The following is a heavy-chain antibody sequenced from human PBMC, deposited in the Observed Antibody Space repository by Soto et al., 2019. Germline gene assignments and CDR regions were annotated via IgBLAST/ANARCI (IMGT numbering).Heavy chain of an antibody. CDR1: GFTVSSNY. J-gene: IGHJ4*02. D-gene: IGHD6-6*01. CDR2: IYSDGTT. CDR3: AILSN. V-gene: IGHV3-53*02. Sequence: VELVETGGGLIQPGGSLRLSCAASGFTVSSNYMNWVRQAPGKGLEWLSIIYSDGTTYYADYVKGRFTISRDNFKNTLYLQMNNLRAEDTAVYYCAILSNWGQGTLVTVSS.